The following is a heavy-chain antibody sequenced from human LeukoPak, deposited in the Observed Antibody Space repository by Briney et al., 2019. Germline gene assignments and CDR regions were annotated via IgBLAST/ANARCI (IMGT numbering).Heavy chain of an antibody. Sequence: GSLRLSCAASGFTFSSYWMNWARQAPGKGLEWVASINHNGNVNYYVDSVKGRFTISRDNAKNSLYLQMSNLRAEDTAVYYCAKGFKAWGQGTLVTVSS. CDR3: AKGFKA. CDR1: GFTFSSYW. J-gene: IGHJ5*02. CDR2: INHNGNVN. V-gene: IGHV3-7*03.